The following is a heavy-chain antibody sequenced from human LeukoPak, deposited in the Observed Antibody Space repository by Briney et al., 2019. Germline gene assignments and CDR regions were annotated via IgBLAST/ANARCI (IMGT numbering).Heavy chain of an antibody. CDR3: ASGARRTSCLDY. CDR1: GFTVISNY. J-gene: IGHJ4*02. V-gene: IGHV3-53*01. CDR2: LYSGDGA. Sequence: PGGSLRLSCAASGFTVISNYMSWVRQAPGKGLEWVSVLYSGDGAYYADSVKGRFSISRDNSKNTLYLQMNSLRAEDTAVYYCASGARRTSCLDYWGQGTLVTVSS. D-gene: IGHD2-2*01.